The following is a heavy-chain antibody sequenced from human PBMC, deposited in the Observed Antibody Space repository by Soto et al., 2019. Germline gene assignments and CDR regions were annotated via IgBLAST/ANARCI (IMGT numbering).Heavy chain of an antibody. V-gene: IGHV4-30-4*02. J-gene: IGHJ4*02. CDR1: GGSISSGDYY. CDR3: ARAVLPATAPFDY. Sequence: SETLSLTCAVSGGSISSGDYYWSWIRQPPGKGLEWIGYIYYSGSTYYNPSLKSRVTISVDTSKNQFSLKLSSVTAADTAVYYCARAVLPATAPFDYWGQGTLVTVSS. CDR2: IYYSGST. D-gene: IGHD2-2*01.